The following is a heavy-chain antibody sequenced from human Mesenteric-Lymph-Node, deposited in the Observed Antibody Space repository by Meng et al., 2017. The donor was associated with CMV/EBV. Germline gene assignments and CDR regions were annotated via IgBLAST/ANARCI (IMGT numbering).Heavy chain of an antibody. Sequence: GGSLRLSCAASGFTFSSYAMSWVRQAPGKGLEWLSGISGSGGGTYYAESIKGRFTISRDNSKNTIYLQMDNLRAEDTAVYYCAKDRGDYSNFRFDPWGQGTLVTVSS. V-gene: IGHV3-23*01. CDR3: AKDRGDYSNFRFDP. J-gene: IGHJ5*02. D-gene: IGHD4-11*01. CDR2: ISGSGGGT. CDR1: GFTFSSYA.